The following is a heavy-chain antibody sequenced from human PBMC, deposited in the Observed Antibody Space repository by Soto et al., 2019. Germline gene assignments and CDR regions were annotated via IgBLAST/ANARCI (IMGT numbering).Heavy chain of an antibody. D-gene: IGHD3-10*01. Sequence: PGESLKISCKGSGYSFTSYWIGWVRQMPGKGLEWMGIIYPGDSDTRYSPSFQGQVTISADKSISTAYLQWSSLKASDTAMYYCARSLYYYGSGSYYYPDYWGQGTLVTVSS. CDR2: IYPGDSDT. J-gene: IGHJ4*02. V-gene: IGHV5-51*01. CDR3: ARSLYYYGSGSYYYPDY. CDR1: GYSFTSYW.